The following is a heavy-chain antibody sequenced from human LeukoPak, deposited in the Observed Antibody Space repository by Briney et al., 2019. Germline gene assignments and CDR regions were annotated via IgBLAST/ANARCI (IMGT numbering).Heavy chain of an antibody. J-gene: IGHJ3*02. Sequence: PSETLSPTCTVSGGSISSSSYYWGWIRQPPGKGLEGIGSIYYSGSTYYNPSLKSRVTISVDTSKNQFSLKLSSVTAADTAVYYCARQPTTMGAFDIWGQGTMVTVSS. CDR1: GGSISSSSYY. CDR2: IYYSGST. V-gene: IGHV4-39*01. D-gene: IGHD1-14*01. CDR3: ARQPTTMGAFDI.